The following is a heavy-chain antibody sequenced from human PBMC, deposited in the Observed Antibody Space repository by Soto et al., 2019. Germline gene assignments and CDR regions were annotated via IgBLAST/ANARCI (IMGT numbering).Heavy chain of an antibody. J-gene: IGHJ2*01. D-gene: IGHD6-19*01. CDR3: ARAYIAVAGHWYFDL. V-gene: IGHV1-46*03. Sequence: ASVKVSCKASGYTFTSSYMHWVRQAPGQGLEWMGKINPSGGSTSYAQKFQGRVTMTRDTSTSTGYMELSSLRSEDTAVYYCARAYIAVAGHWYFDLWGRGTLVTVSS. CDR2: INPSGGST. CDR1: GYTFTSSY.